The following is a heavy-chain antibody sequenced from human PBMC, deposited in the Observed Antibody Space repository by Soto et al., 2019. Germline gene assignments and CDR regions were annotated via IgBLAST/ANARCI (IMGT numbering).Heavy chain of an antibody. CDR3: ATVSRPAYYYYYGMDV. Sequence: ASVKVSCKASGYTFTSYGISWVRQAPGQGLEWMGWISAYNGNTNYAQKLQGRVTMTTDTSTSTAYMELSSLRSEDTAVYYCATVSRPAYYYYYGMDVWGQGTTVTVSS. CDR2: ISAYNGNT. V-gene: IGHV1-18*01. J-gene: IGHJ6*02. CDR1: GYTFTSYG.